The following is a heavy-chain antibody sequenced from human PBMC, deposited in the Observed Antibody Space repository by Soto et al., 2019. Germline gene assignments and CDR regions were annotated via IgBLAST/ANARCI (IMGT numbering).Heavy chain of an antibody. CDR2: INHSGST. V-gene: IGHV4-34*01. CDR1: GGSFSGYY. D-gene: IGHD6-13*01. Sequence: PSETLSLTCAVYGGSFSGYYWSWIRQPPGKGLEWIGEINHSGSTNYNPSLKSRVTISVDTSKNQFSLKVSSVTAADTAVYYCARGTSWQLPFDYWGQGTLATVSS. J-gene: IGHJ4*02. CDR3: ARGTSWQLPFDY.